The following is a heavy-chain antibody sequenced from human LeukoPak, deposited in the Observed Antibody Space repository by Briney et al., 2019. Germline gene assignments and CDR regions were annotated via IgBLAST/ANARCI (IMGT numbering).Heavy chain of an antibody. Sequence: PVKVSCKASGGTFISYTISRVRQAPGQGLEWMGRIIPILGIANYAQKFQGRVTITADKSTSTAYMELSSLRSEDTAVYYCVSKTYYDILTGYPRAYWYFDLWGRGTLVTVSS. J-gene: IGHJ2*01. CDR2: IIPILGIA. D-gene: IGHD3-9*01. CDR3: VSKTYYDILTGYPRAYWYFDL. CDR1: GGTFISYT. V-gene: IGHV1-69*02.